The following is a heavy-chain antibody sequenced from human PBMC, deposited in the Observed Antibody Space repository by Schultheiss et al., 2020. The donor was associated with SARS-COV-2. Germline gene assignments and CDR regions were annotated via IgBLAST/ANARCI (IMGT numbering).Heavy chain of an antibody. CDR3: ARDLGGSGYPYYFDY. V-gene: IGHV3-33*08. J-gene: IGHJ4*02. D-gene: IGHD3-22*01. CDR2: IWYDGSNK. CDR1: GFTFSSYG. Sequence: GESLKISCAASGFTFSSYGMHWVRQAPGKGLEWVAVIWYDGSNKYYADSVKGRFTISRDNAKNTLYLQMNSLRAEDTAVYYCARDLGGSGYPYYFDYWGQGTLVTVSS.